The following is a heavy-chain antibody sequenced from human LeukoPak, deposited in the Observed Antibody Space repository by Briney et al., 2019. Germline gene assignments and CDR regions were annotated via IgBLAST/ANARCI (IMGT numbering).Heavy chain of an antibody. D-gene: IGHD4-17*01. CDR2: IYTSGST. Sequence: SETLSLTCTVSGGSISSSSFYWSWIRQPAGKGLEWIGRIYTSGSTNYNPSLKSRVTISVDTSKNQFSLKLSSVTAADTAVYYCAREGGDYGDYEYYFDYWGQGTLVTVSS. CDR3: AREGGDYGDYEYYFDY. V-gene: IGHV4-61*02. J-gene: IGHJ4*02. CDR1: GGSISSSSFY.